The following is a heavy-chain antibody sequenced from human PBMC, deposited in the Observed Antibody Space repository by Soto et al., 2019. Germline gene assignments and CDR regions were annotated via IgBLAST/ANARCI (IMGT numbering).Heavy chain of an antibody. Sequence: GGSLRLSCAASGFTISSNAMYWVRQAPGKGLEWVSAISDRGDTTHYADSVKGRFTISRDTSKNTLYLQLNALRADDTAVYYCAKDKPGTTSFDYWGQGTLVTVSS. J-gene: IGHJ4*02. V-gene: IGHV3-23*01. D-gene: IGHD1-1*01. CDR3: AKDKPGTTSFDY. CDR2: ISDRGDTT. CDR1: GFTISSNA.